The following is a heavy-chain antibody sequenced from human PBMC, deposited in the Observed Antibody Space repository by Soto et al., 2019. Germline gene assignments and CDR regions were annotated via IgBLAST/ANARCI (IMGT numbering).Heavy chain of an antibody. CDR3: AKNWVAAGSKSYYYYGMDV. CDR1: GFTFSSYG. V-gene: IGHV3-30*18. J-gene: IGHJ6*01. D-gene: IGHD6-13*01. CDR2: ISYDGSNK. Sequence: QVQLVESGGGVVQPGRSLRLSCAASGFTFSSYGMHWVRQAPGKGLEWVAVISYDGSNKYYADSVKGRFTISRDNSKNTLYLQMNSLRAEDTAVYYCAKNWVAAGSKSYYYYGMDVW.